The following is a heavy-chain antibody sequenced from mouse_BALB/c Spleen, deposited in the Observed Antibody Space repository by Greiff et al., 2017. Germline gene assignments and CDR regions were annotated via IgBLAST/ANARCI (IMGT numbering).Heavy chain of an antibody. CDR2: ISSGGGST. J-gene: IGHJ2*01. V-gene: IGHV5-12-1*01. Sequence: EVKLMESGGGLVKPGGSLKLSCAASGFAFSSYDMSWVRQTPEKRLEWVAYISSGGGSTYYPDTVKGRFTISRDNAKNTLYLQMSSLKSEDTAMYYCARHRGSSYERVFDYWGQGTTLTVSS. CDR3: ARHRGSSYERVFDY. CDR1: GFAFSSYD. D-gene: IGHD1-1*01.